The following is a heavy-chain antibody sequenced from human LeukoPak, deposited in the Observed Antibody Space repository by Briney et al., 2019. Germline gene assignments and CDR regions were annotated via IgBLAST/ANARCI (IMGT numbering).Heavy chain of an antibody. CDR1: GYTFTDYY. CDR2: INPNSGGT. D-gene: IGHD3-9*01. V-gene: IGHV1-2*02. J-gene: IGHJ4*02. Sequence: ASVKVSRKASGYTFTDYYMHWVRQAPGQGLEWMGWINPNSGGTNYAQKFQGRVTMTRDTSISTAYMELSSLRSEDTAVYYCARGHYDILTGYYYYFDYWGQGTLVTVSS. CDR3: ARGHYDILTGYYYYFDY.